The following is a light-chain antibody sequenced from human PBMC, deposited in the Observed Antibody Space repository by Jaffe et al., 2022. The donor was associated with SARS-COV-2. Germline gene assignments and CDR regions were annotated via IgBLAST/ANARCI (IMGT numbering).Light chain of an antibody. V-gene: IGKV3-11*01. CDR1: QSISTY. CDR3: QQRRDWPLS. J-gene: IGKJ4*01. Sequence: EILLTQSPATLSLSPGESATLSCKTSQSISTYLIWYQHKPGQAPRLLIYDSFRRAAGIPARFSGSGSGTDFTLTISNLEPEDFAVYYCQQRRDWPLSFGGGTTVDIK. CDR2: DSF.